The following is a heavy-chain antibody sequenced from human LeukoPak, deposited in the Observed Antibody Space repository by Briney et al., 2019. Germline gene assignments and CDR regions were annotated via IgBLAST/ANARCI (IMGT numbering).Heavy chain of an antibody. CDR2: IYYSGGT. CDR1: GGSISSYY. V-gene: IGHV4-59*01. J-gene: IGHJ4*02. CDR3: ARCHADIAARRGAPWYFDY. D-gene: IGHD6-6*01. Sequence: PSETLSLTCTVSGGSISSYYWSWIRQPPGKGLEWIGYIYYSGGTNYNPSLKSRVTISVDTSKNQFSLKLSSVTAADTAVYYCARCHADIAARRGAPWYFDYWGQGTLVTVSS.